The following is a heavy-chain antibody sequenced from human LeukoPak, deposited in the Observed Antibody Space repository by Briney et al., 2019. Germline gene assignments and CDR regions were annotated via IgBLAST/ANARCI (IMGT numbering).Heavy chain of an antibody. Sequence: PSETLSLTCTVSGGSISSYYWSWIRQPPGKGLEWIGYIYYSGSTNYNPSLKSRVTISVDTPKNQFSLKLSSVTAADTAVYYCARHAGGSYAFDYWGQGTLVTVSS. J-gene: IGHJ4*02. CDR1: GGSISSYY. V-gene: IGHV4-59*08. CDR2: IYYSGST. CDR3: ARHAGGSYAFDY. D-gene: IGHD1-26*01.